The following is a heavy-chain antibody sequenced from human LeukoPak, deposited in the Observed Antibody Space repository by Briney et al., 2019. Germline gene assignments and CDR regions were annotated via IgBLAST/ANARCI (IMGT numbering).Heavy chain of an antibody. Sequence: ASVKVSCKASGYTFISYYIHWVRQAPGKGLEWMGIINPSGGSTRYAQKFQGRVTMTRDTSTGTIYMELSSLRSEDTAVYFCARDSGTVSDAFDIWGQGTMVTVSS. V-gene: IGHV1-46*01. CDR2: INPSGGST. J-gene: IGHJ3*02. CDR3: ARDSGTVSDAFDI. D-gene: IGHD4-11*01. CDR1: GYTFISYY.